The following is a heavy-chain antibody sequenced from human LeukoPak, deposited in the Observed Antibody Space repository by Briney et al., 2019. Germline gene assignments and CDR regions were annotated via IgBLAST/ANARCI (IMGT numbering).Heavy chain of an antibody. D-gene: IGHD6-13*01. CDR3: ARGVAARSFPYYYYYMDV. J-gene: IGHJ6*03. CDR2: ISAYNGNT. Sequence: ASVKVSCKASGYTFTGYYMHWVRQAPGQGLEWMGWISAYNGNTNYAQKLQGRVTMTKDTSTSTAYMELRSLRSDDTAVYYCARGVAARSFPYYYYYMDVWGKGTTVTVSS. CDR1: GYTFTGYY. V-gene: IGHV1-18*04.